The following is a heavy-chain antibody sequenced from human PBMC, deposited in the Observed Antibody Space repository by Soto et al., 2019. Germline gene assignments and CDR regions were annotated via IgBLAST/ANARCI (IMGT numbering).Heavy chain of an antibody. Sequence: EVQLVESGGGLVQPGGSLRLSCAASGFTFSSYWMSWVSQAPGKGLEWVANIKQDGSEKYYVDSVKGRFTISRDNAKNSLYLQMNSLRADDTAVYYCAREFGELLHYYFDYWGQGTLVTVSS. J-gene: IGHJ4*02. D-gene: IGHD3-10*01. V-gene: IGHV3-7*03. CDR1: GFTFSSYW. CDR3: AREFGELLHYYFDY. CDR2: IKQDGSEK.